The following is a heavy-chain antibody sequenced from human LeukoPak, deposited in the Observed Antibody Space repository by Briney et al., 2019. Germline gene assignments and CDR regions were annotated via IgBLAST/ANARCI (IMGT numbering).Heavy chain of an antibody. CDR1: GRLFTSYG. CDR3: VRARGCSNCVLTDGLGS. J-gene: IGHJ3*01. D-gene: IGHD6-13*01. V-gene: IGHV1-18*01. Sequence: GASVKVSCKASGRLFTSYGIAWVRQAPGEGLEWVGWISNFDGDTKVAENLQGRVTLTTDSSTSTAYMVLTNLKFDDTAVYYCVRARGCSNCVLTDGLGSWGQGTKVTVSS. CDR2: ISNFDGDT.